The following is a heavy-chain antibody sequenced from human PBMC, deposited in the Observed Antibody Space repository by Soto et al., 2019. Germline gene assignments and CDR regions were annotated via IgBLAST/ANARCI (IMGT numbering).Heavy chain of an antibody. Sequence: QVQLVQSGAAVKKPGSSVKVSCKASGGTFSSYAISWVRQAPGQGLEWMGGIIPIFGTADYAQKFQGRVTITADESTSTAYMELSSLRSEDTAVYYCALHDGSGSNYYYYGMDVWGQGTTVTVSS. J-gene: IGHJ6*02. CDR3: ALHDGSGSNYYYYGMDV. CDR2: IIPIFGTA. D-gene: IGHD3-10*01. V-gene: IGHV1-69*12. CDR1: GGTFSSYA.